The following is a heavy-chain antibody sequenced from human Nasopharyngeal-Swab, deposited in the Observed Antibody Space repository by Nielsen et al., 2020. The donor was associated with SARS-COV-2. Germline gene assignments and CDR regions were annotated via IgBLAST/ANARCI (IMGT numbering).Heavy chain of an antibody. CDR3: ARDHREGGWYFDL. Sequence: GGSLRLSCAASGFTFSSYGMHWVRQAPGKGLEWVAVIWYDGSSKYYADSVKGRFTISRDNSKNTLYLQMNSLRAEDTAVYYCARDHREGGWYFDLWGRGTLVTVSS. V-gene: IGHV3-33*01. CDR1: GFTFSSYG. CDR2: IWYDGSSK. J-gene: IGHJ2*01.